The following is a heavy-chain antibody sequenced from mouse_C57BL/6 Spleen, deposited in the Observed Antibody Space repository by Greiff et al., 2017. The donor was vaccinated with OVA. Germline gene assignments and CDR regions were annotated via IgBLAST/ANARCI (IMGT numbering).Heavy chain of an antibody. J-gene: IGHJ2*01. CDR2: IDPSDSYT. D-gene: IGHD1-1*01. CDR3: ARLRRYGGSNYLDY. CDR1: GYTFTSYW. Sequence: VQLQQPGAELVMPGASVKLSCKASGYTFTSYWMHWVKQRPGQGLEWIGEIDPSDSYTNYNQKFKGKSTLTVDKSSSTAYMQLSSLTSEDSAVYYCARLRRYGGSNYLDYWGQGTTLTVSS. V-gene: IGHV1-69*01.